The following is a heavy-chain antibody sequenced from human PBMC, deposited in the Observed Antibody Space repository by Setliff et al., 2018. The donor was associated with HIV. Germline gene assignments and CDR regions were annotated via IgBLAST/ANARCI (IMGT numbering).Heavy chain of an antibody. CDR2: TCFRSKWYF. CDR3: ARGSYGSVLL. J-gene: IGHJ4*02. D-gene: IGHD6-19*01. V-gene: IGHV6-1*01. Sequence: PSQTLSLPCAISGDSVSSNNAAWNWIRQSPLRGLEWLGRTCFRSKWYFDYAVSVKSRIIINPDTSKNQFSLHLNSVTPEDTAVYYCARGSYGSVLLWGQGTLVTVSS. CDR1: GDSVSSNNAA.